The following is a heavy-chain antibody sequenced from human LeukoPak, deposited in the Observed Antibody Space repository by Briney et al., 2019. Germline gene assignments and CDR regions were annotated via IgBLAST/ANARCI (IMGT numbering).Heavy chain of an antibody. J-gene: IGHJ4*02. CDR3: AGTTVTLDY. CDR2: IYYSGST. D-gene: IGHD4-11*01. Sequence: SETLSLTCTVSGGSISSYYWSWIRQPPGKGLEWIGYIYYSGSTNYNPSLKSRVTISVDTSKNQLSLKLSSVTAADTAVYYCAGTTVTLDYWGQGTLVTVSS. CDR1: GGSISSYY. V-gene: IGHV4-59*01.